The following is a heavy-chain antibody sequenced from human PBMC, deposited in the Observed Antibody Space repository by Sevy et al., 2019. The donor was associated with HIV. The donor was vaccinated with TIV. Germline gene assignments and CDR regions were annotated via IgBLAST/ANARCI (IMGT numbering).Heavy chain of an antibody. J-gene: IGHJ4*02. CDR3: STDRDPYGDQYFFDY. CDR2: ISYDGSNK. D-gene: IGHD4-17*01. Sequence: GGSLRLSCAASGFTFSGYGMHWVRQAPGKGLEWVAVISYDGSNKYYADSVKGRFTISRDNSQNTLSLQMTGLRAEDTAEYYCSTDRDPYGDQYFFDYWGQGTLVTVSS. CDR1: GFTFSGYG. V-gene: IGHV3-30*03.